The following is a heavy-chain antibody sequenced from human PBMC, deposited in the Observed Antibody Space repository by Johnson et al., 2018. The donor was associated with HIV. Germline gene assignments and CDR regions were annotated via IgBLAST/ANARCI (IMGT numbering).Heavy chain of an antibody. Sequence: VQLVESGGGLVQSGGSLRLSCVASGFTVRSNYMSWVRQAPGKGLEWVSVIYSGGRSYYADCVKGRLTLSRDNSNNTLYLQMNSLRAEDTAVYYCARDVTAGNDAFDIWGQGTMVTVSS. V-gene: IGHV3-66*02. CDR2: IYSGGRS. CDR1: GFTVRSNY. CDR3: ARDVTAGNDAFDI. D-gene: IGHD1-1*01. J-gene: IGHJ3*02.